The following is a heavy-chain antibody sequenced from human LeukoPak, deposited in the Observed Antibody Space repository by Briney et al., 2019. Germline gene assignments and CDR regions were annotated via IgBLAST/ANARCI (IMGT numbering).Heavy chain of an antibody. CDR3: AKKSGAPANFDY. D-gene: IGHD2-2*01. CDR2: ISEDGSRT. J-gene: IGHJ4*02. Sequence: GGSLGLSCGASGSTFDGHIMHWVRLAPGKGLEWVSLISEDGSRTYYADSVKGRFSISRDNSKNSLYLQMNSLRPEDTALYYCAKKSGAPANFDYWGRGTLVTVSS. V-gene: IGHV3-43*02. CDR1: GSTFDGHI.